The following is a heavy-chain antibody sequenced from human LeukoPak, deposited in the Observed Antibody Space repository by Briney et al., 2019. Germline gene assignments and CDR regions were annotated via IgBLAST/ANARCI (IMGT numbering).Heavy chain of an antibody. Sequence: GGSLRLSCAASGFTFSSHDMHWVRQAPGKGLEWVAIISNDGSYKNYADSVKGRYTVSRDNSDNTLFLQTSSLRVEDTAIYYCTNRRYLDYWGQGTLVTVSS. D-gene: IGHD3-9*01. CDR3: TNRRYLDY. CDR1: GFTFSSHD. J-gene: IGHJ4*02. CDR2: ISNDGSYK. V-gene: IGHV3-30*18.